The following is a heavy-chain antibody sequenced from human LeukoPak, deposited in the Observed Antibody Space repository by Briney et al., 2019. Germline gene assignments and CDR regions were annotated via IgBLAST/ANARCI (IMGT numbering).Heavy chain of an antibody. CDR3: ARDDGRGVVTPY. J-gene: IGHJ4*02. D-gene: IGHD2-21*02. CDR2: TYYSGRT. CDR1: GGSISGSDYY. V-gene: IGHV4-39*07. Sequence: SETLSLTCTVSGGSISGSDYYWGWIRQPPGKGLEWIGSTYYSGRTFYNPSLKSRVAISVDTSKNQFSLNLISVTAADTAVYYCARDDGRGVVTPYWGQGTLVTVSS.